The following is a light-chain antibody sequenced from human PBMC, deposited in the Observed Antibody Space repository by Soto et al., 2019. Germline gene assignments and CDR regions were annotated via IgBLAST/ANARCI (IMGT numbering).Light chain of an antibody. CDR1: QSVSSN. J-gene: IGKJ1*01. V-gene: IGKV3-15*01. Sequence: EIVMTQSPATLSVSPGERATLSCRSSQSVSSNLAWYQQKPGQAPRLLIYGASTRATGIPGRFSGSGSGTEFTLTISSLRSEDFAVYYCQQYNNWPSTFGQGTKVEIK. CDR2: GAS. CDR3: QQYNNWPST.